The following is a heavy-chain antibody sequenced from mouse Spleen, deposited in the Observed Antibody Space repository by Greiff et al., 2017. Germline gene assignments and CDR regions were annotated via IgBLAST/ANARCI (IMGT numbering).Heavy chain of an antibody. V-gene: IGHV1-82*01. CDR1: GYAFSSSW. CDR2: IYPGDGDT. Sequence: QVQLQQSGPELVKPGASVKISCKASGYAFSSSWMNWVKQRPGKGLEWIGRIYPGDGDTNYNGKFKGKATLTADKSSSTAYMQLSSLTSEDSAVYDCARRGGAYYFDYWGQGTTLTVSS. J-gene: IGHJ2*01. D-gene: IGHD1-1*02. CDR3: ARRGGAYYFDY.